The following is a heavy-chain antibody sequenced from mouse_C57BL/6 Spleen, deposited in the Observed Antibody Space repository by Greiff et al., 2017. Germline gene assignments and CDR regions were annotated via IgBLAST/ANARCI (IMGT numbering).Heavy chain of an antibody. CDR1: GFTFTDYY. CDR3: ARYGYYCDY. J-gene: IGHJ2*01. Sequence: EVMLVESGGGLVQPGGSLSLSCAASGFTFTDYYMSWVRQPPGKALEWLGFIRNKANGYTTEYSASVKGRFTISRDNSQSILYLQMNALRAEDSATYYCARYGYYCDYWGQGTTLTVSS. CDR2: IRNKANGYTT. V-gene: IGHV7-3*01.